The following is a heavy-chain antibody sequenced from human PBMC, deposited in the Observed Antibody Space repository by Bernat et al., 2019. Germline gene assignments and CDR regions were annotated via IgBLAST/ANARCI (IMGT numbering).Heavy chain of an antibody. Sequence: QVQLVESGGGVVQPGRSLRLSCAASGFTFSSYGMHWVRQAPGKGLEWVAVISYDGSNKYYADSVKGRFTISRDNSKNTLYLQMNSLRAEDTAVYYCARALGWEQQRGGFDYWGQGTLVTVSS. J-gene: IGHJ4*02. V-gene: IGHV3-30*03. CDR3: ARALGWEQQRGGFDY. CDR2: ISYDGSNK. CDR1: GFTFSSYG. D-gene: IGHD6-13*01.